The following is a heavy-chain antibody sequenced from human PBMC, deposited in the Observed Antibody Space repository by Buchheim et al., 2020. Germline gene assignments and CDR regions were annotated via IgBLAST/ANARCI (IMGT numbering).Heavy chain of an antibody. V-gene: IGHV4-34*01. CDR1: GGSFSGYY. CDR2: INQSGST. J-gene: IGHJ4*02. D-gene: IGHD6-13*01. Sequence: QVQLQQWGAGLLKPSETLSLTCAVYGGSFSGYYWSWIRQPPGKGLEWIEEINQSGSTNYIPSLKSRVTISVDTSKNPFSLKLSSVTAADTAVYYCAREGMSTIAAAPHGSYFDYWGQGTL. CDR3: AREGMSTIAAAPHGSYFDY.